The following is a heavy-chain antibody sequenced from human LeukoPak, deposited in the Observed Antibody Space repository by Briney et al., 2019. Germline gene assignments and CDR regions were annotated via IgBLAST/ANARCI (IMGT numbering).Heavy chain of an antibody. J-gene: IGHJ4*02. V-gene: IGHV1-2*02. CDR2: INPNSGVT. Sequence: EASVKVSCKASGYIFIGYYMHWVRQAPGQGLEWMGWINPNSGVTDYVQRFQGRVTMTRDTSISTAYMELSRLKSDDTAVYYCARAYFGGYDLDYWGQGTLVTVSS. D-gene: IGHD5-12*01. CDR1: GYIFIGYY. CDR3: ARAYFGGYDLDY.